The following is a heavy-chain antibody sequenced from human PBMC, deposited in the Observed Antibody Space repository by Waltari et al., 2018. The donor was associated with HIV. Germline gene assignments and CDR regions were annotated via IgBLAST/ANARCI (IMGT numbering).Heavy chain of an antibody. D-gene: IGHD3-3*01. J-gene: IGHJ4*02. CDR1: GFTLNKYA. V-gene: IGHV3-23*01. Sequence: EVQLLESGGTLVRPGGSLGLSCTVYGFTLNKYALNWVRQAPGKGVGWVGGISGRGDRTDDAASAKGRFTISRDNSKKTLYLQMRGLRVDDTASYYCAVQDGFFDFWGRGTVVSVAS. CDR2: ISGRGDRT. CDR3: AVQDGFFDF.